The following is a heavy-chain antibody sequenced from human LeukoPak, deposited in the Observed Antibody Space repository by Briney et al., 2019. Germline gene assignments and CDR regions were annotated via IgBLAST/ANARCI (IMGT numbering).Heavy chain of an antibody. Sequence: GGSLRLSCAASGFTLGSYGMHWVRQAPGKGLEWVASISYDGSNEYYGDSVKGRFSVSRDNTKNTLYLHMNSLRAEDTAVYYCAKEREMATRYYFDYWGQGTLVTVSS. D-gene: IGHD5-24*01. CDR3: AKEREMATRYYFDY. CDR1: GFTLGSYG. J-gene: IGHJ4*02. V-gene: IGHV3-30*18. CDR2: ISYDGSNE.